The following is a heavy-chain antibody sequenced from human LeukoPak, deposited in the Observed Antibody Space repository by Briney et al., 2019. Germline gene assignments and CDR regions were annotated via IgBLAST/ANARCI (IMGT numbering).Heavy chain of an antibody. CDR2: IYHSGST. V-gene: IGHV4-4*02. J-gene: IGHJ6*03. CDR3: MRLVVGYYYYYYMDV. CDR1: GGSISSSNW. D-gene: IGHD6-6*01. Sequence: PSETLSLTCAVSGGSISSSNWWSWVRQPPGKGLEWIGEIYHSGSTNYNPSLKSRVTISVDTSKNQFSLKLSSVTAADTAVYYCMRLVVGYYYYYYMDVWGKGATVTVSS.